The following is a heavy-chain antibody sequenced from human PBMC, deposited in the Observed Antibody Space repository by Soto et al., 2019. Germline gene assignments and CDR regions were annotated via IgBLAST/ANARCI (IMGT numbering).Heavy chain of an antibody. J-gene: IGHJ4*02. D-gene: IGHD3-3*01. Sequence: PGGSLRLSCAASGFTFSSYAMSWVHQAPGRGLEWVSAISGSGGSTYYADSVKGRFTISRDNSKNTLYLQMNGLRADDTAVYYCSKSGRRFLEYFDYWGQGALVTRST. CDR2: ISGSGGST. V-gene: IGHV3-23*01. CDR3: SKSGRRFLEYFDY. CDR1: GFTFSSYA.